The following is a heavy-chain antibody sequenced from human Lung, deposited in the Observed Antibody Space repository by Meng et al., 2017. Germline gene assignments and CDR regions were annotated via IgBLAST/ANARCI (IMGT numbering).Heavy chain of an antibody. V-gene: IGHV4-34*01. CDR1: GGSFSDYY. CDR2: INHSGST. CDR3: ARGPTTMAHDFDY. D-gene: IGHD4-11*01. Sequence: VLRQQWGAGLLQPSETLSLACVVSGGSFSDYYWSWFLQPPGKGLEWIGEINHSGSTNYNPSLESRATISVDTSQNNLSLKLSSVTAADSAVYYCARGPTTMAHDFDYWGQGTLVTVSS. J-gene: IGHJ4*02.